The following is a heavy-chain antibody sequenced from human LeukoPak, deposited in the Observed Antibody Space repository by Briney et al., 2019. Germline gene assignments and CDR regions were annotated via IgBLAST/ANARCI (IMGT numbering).Heavy chain of an antibody. CDR1: GGSFSGYY. CDR3: AAGIAAAGTINLFDY. Sequence: SETLSLTCAVYGGSFSGYYWSWIRQPPGKGLEWIGEINHSGSTNYNPSLKSRVTISVDTSKNQFSLKLSFVTAADTAVYYCAAGIAAAGTINLFDYWGQGTLVTVSS. J-gene: IGHJ4*02. V-gene: IGHV4-34*01. CDR2: INHSGST. D-gene: IGHD6-13*01.